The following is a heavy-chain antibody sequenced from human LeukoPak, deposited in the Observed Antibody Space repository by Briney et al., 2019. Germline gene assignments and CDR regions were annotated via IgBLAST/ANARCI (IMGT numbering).Heavy chain of an antibody. D-gene: IGHD2-15*01. CDR1: RGSISSGNYC. J-gene: IGHJ5*02. V-gene: IGHV4-61*02. Sequence: SETLSLTCTVSRGSISSGNYCWSWIRQPAGKGLEWIGRFHTRGSTNYNPSLNSRVIISVDTSKNQFSLKLNSVTAADTAVYYCARVDGSCSGGSCPSGNWFDPWGQGTLVTVSS. CDR3: ARVDGSCSGGSCPSGNWFDP. CDR2: FHTRGST.